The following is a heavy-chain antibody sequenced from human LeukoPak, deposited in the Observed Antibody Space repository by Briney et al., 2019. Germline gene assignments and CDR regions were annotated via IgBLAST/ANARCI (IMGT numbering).Heavy chain of an antibody. CDR1: GFTFSSYA. CDR2: ITSGGST. Sequence: PGGSLRLSCAASGFTFSSYAMSWVRQAPGEGLEWVSTITSGGSTYYADSVKGRFTISRDNSKNTLYLQMNSLRAEDTAVYYCAKGAATAGIPDYWGQGTLVTVSS. J-gene: IGHJ4*02. CDR3: AKGAATAGIPDY. D-gene: IGHD6-13*01. V-gene: IGHV3-23*01.